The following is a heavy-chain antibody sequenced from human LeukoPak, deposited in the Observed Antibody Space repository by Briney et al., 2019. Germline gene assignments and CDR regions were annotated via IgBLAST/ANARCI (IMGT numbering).Heavy chain of an antibody. Sequence: GGSLRLSCAASGFTVGSNYMSWVRQAPGKGLEWVSVIYSGGSTYYADSVKGRFTISRDNSKNTLYLQMNSLRAEDTAVYYCARGSLWFGELGFDYWGQGTLVTVSS. D-gene: IGHD3-10*01. V-gene: IGHV3-66*01. CDR3: ARGSLWFGELGFDY. CDR1: GFTVGSNY. CDR2: IYSGGST. J-gene: IGHJ4*02.